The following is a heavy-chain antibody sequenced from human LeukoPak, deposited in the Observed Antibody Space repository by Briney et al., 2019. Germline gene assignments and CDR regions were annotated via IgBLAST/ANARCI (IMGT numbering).Heavy chain of an antibody. CDR3: ARARWSSTGWFLGY. V-gene: IGHV3-74*01. J-gene: IGHJ4*02. Sequence: RESLRLSCAAYGFNFNSYWMQWVRQAPGKGLVWVSRVNPQGTGTSYTDSVKGRFTISRDNAKDALHLQMDNLRAEDTAVYYCARARWSSTGWFLGYWGQGTLVTVSS. CDR1: GFNFNSYW. CDR2: VNPQGTGT. D-gene: IGHD6-19*01.